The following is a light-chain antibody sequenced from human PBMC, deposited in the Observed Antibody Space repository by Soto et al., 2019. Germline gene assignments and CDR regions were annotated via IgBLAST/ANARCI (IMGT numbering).Light chain of an antibody. V-gene: IGLV1-47*02. CDR3: QTHDSSLSSYV. CDR1: SSNIGSNY. CDR2: GND. Sequence: QSVLTQPPSASGTPGQRVTISCSGSSSNIGSNYVYWYQQLPGTAPKLLIYGNDNWPSGVPDRFSGSKSGTSASLAITGLQAEDEANYYCQTHDSSLSSYVFGTGTKLTVL. J-gene: IGLJ1*01.